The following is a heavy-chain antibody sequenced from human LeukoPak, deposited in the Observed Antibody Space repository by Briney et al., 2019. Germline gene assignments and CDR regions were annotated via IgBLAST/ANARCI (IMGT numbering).Heavy chain of an antibody. CDR1: GFTFSTYG. D-gene: IGHD2-15*01. CDR3: ARGGWRDVFDI. J-gene: IGHJ3*02. Sequence: GGSLRLSCAASGFTFSTYGVNWVRQAPGKGPEWLSYISSSGDTIFYAGSVKGRLTMSRDNAKNSVYLQMNSLRAEDTALYYCARGGWRDVFDIWGQGTMVTVSS. CDR2: ISSSGDTI. V-gene: IGHV3-48*03.